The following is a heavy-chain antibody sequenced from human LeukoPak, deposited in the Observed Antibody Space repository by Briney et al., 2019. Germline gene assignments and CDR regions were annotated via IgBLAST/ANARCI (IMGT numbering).Heavy chain of an antibody. V-gene: IGHV4-34*01. CDR1: GGSFSGYY. CDR2: INHSGST. D-gene: IGHD3-22*01. CDR3: ARLRLAFTSGYYGGVY. J-gene: IGHJ4*02. Sequence: PSETLSLTCAVYGGSFSGYYWSWIRQPPGKGLEWIGEINHSGSTNYNPSLKSRVTISVDTSKNQFSLKLSSVTAADTAVYYCARLRLAFTSGYYGGVYWGQGTLVTVSS.